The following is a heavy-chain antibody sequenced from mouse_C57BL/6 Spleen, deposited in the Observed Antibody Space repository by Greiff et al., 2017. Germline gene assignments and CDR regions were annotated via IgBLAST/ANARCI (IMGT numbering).Heavy chain of an antibody. CDR2: IDPEDGDT. V-gene: IGHV14-1*01. CDR1: GFNIKDYY. D-gene: IGHD1-1*01. J-gene: IGHJ1*03. Sequence: VQLQQSGAELVRPGASVKLSCTASGFNIKDYYMHWVKQRPEQGLEWIGRIDPEDGDTEYAPKFQGKATMTADTSSNTAYLQLSSLTSEDTAVYYCTTHYGSSYWYCEVWGTGTTVTVSS. CDR3: TTHYGSSYWYCEV.